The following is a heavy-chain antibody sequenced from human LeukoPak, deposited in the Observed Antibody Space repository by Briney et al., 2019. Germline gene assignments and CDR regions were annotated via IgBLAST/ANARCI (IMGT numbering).Heavy chain of an antibody. J-gene: IGHJ4*02. V-gene: IGHV3-43D*03. D-gene: IGHD2-15*01. Sequence: GGSLRLSCAASGFTFDDYAMHWVRHDLGKGLEWVSLISWDGGSTYYADSVKGRFTISRDNSKNSLYLQMNSLRAEDNALYYCAKGHCSGGSCYSSSDYWGQGTLLTVSS. CDR3: AKGHCSGGSCYSSSDY. CDR1: GFTFDDYA. CDR2: ISWDGGST.